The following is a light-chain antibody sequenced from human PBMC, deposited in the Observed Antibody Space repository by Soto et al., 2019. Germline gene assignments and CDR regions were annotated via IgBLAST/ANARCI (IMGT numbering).Light chain of an antibody. CDR2: DAS. CDR1: QSVSSY. V-gene: IGKV3-11*01. CDR3: QKRGNCTTT. J-gene: IGKJ2*01. Sequence: EIVLTQSPATLSLSPGERATLSCRASQSVSSYLAWYQQKPGQAPRLLIYDASNSATGIPARVSGSGSGTDITITISSLWPEDLEVYSCQKRGNCTTTFGQGTMMAIK.